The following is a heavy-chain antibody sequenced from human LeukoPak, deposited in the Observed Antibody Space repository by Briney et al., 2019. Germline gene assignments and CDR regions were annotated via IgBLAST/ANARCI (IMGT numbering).Heavy chain of an antibody. J-gene: IGHJ3*02. V-gene: IGHV3-23*01. CDR2: ISGSGGSA. D-gene: IGHD3-10*01. Sequence: GGSLRLSCAASGFTFSSYAMSWVRQAPGKGLEWVSAISGSGGSAYYADSVKGRFTISRDNSKNTLYLQMNSLRAEDTAVYYCAKDYGKYYFAFDIWGQGTMVTVSS. CDR3: AKDYGKYYFAFDI. CDR1: GFTFSSYA.